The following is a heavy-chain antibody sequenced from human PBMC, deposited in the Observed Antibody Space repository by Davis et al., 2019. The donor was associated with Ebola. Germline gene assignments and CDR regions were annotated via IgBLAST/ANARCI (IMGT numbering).Heavy chain of an antibody. CDR2: INTRSGKP. J-gene: IGHJ4*02. CDR1: GYTFISHD. Sequence: AASVKVSCKASGYTFISHDINWVRQAPGQGLEWMGWINTRSGKPAYAQGFTGRFVFSLDTSVSTAYLQISNLKAEDTAVYYCARDAGYPGIPAAGTFDFWGQGTLVTVSS. CDR3: ARDAGYPGIPAAGTFDF. V-gene: IGHV7-4-1*02. D-gene: IGHD6-13*01.